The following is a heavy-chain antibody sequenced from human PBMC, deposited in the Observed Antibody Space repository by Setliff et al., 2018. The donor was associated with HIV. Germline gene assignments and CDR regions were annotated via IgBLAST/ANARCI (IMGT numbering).Heavy chain of an antibody. CDR3: ARGHYGA. V-gene: IGHV3-53*01. J-gene: IGHJ4*02. CDR2: IHDDGST. Sequence: GGSLRLSCAASGFTVSSVYMRWVRQAPGKGLEWVSVIHDDGSTYYADSVKGRFTVSRDDSKNTLFLEMNSLRAEDTAVYYCARGHYGAWGQGTLVTVSS. CDR1: GFTVSSVY. D-gene: IGHD4-17*01.